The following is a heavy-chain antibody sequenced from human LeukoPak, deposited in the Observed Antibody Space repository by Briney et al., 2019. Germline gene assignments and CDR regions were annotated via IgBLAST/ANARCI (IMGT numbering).Heavy chain of an antibody. D-gene: IGHD6-19*01. Sequence: GGSLRLSCAASGLTVNSSYMSWVRQAPGKGLEWVSVLYSGGNTYYADSVRGRFTISRDNSKNTLYLQMNSLRGEDTAVYYCARGHIAVAGFYGAGPSDYWGQGTLVTVSS. CDR1: GLTVNSSY. CDR3: ARGHIAVAGFYGAGPSDY. J-gene: IGHJ4*02. V-gene: IGHV3-53*01. CDR2: LYSGGNT.